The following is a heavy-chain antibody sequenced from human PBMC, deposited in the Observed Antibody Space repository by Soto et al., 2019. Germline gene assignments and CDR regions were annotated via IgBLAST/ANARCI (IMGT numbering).Heavy chain of an antibody. V-gene: IGHV4-30-4*01. CDR3: ARAGYSGYDFVY. CDR1: GGSISSGDYY. CDR2: IYYSGST. D-gene: IGHD5-12*01. J-gene: IGHJ4*02. Sequence: SETLSLTCTVSGGSISSGDYYWSWIRQPPGKGLEWIGYIYYSGSTYYNPSLRSRVTISVDTSKNQFSLKLSSVTAADTAVYYCARAGYSGYDFVYWGQGTLVTVSS.